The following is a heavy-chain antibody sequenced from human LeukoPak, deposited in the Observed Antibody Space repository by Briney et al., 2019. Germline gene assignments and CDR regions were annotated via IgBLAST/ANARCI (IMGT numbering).Heavy chain of an antibody. CDR3: ARDPSVIGTGLDY. D-gene: IGHD2-21*01. V-gene: IGHV1-2*02. CDR2: INPNSGGT. Sequence: EASVKVSCKASGYTFTGYYMHWVRQAPGQGLEWMGWINPNSGGTNYAQKFQGRVTMTRDTSISTAYMELSSLRSDDTAVYYCARDPSVIGTGLDYWGQGTLVTVSS. J-gene: IGHJ4*02. CDR1: GYTFTGYY.